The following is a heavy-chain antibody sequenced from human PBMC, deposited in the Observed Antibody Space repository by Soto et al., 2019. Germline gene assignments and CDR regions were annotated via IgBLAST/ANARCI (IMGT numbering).Heavy chain of an antibody. D-gene: IGHD6-25*01. J-gene: IGHJ4*02. V-gene: IGHV1-69*01. Sequence: QVQLVQSGAEVKKPGSSVKVSCKASGGTFSSDVISWVRQAPGQGLEWMGGIVPIFGRADYAQKFQGRVTITADESTSTAYRELSSLRSEDTAVYYCARGRDGSGYYFDNWGQGTLVTVSS. CDR3: ARGRDGSGYYFDN. CDR1: GGTFSSDV. CDR2: IVPIFGRA.